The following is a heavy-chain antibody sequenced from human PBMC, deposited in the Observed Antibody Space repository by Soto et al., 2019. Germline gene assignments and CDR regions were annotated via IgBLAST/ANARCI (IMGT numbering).Heavy chain of an antibody. D-gene: IGHD2-8*02. V-gene: IGHV3-30*18. Sequence: PGGSLRLSWAASGFTFSNYCIHWVRQAPGKGLEWVEVISHDESNKYYADSVKGRFTISRDNSQNTLLLQMSSLRPEDTAVYYCVKGGEGWWRSLDYWGQGIMVAFSS. CDR1: GFTFSNYC. J-gene: IGHJ4*02. CDR2: ISHDESNK. CDR3: VKGGEGWWRSLDY.